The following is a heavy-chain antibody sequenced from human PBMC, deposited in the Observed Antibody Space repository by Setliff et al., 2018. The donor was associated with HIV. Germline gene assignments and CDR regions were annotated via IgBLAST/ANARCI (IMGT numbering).Heavy chain of an antibody. CDR2: IYWNNNK. CDR3: AYSGRQLRGPYFDS. J-gene: IGHJ4*02. CDR1: GLSLSTSGVG. D-gene: IGHD1-1*01. V-gene: IGHV2-5*01. Sequence: SGPTLVNTTQPLKLTCTFSGLSLSTSGVGVGWIRQSPGKALEWLAFIYWNNNKHYSTSLKSRLTVTKDTSKNRVVFTMTNMDPVDTATYYCAYSGRQLRGPYFDSWGQGTPVTVS.